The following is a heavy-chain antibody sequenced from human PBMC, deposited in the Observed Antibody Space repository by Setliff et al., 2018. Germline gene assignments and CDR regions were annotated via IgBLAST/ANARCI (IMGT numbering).Heavy chain of an antibody. V-gene: IGHV4-61*09. J-gene: IGHJ6*03. CDR2: IHTSGST. D-gene: IGHD2-15*01. Sequence: PSETLSLTCTVSGDSISSGSYYWSWIRQPAGKGLEWIGQIHTSGSTNYSPSLKSRVTISIDTSKNQFSLKLSSVTAADTAVYYYARGGGSVLPNYYYFNYMDVWGKGTTVTVSS. CDR3: ARGGGSVLPNYYYFNYMDV. CDR1: GDSISSGSYY.